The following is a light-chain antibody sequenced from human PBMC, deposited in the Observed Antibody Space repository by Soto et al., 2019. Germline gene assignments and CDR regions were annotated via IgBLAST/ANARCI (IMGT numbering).Light chain of an antibody. Sequence: AILMTQSPSSFSASTGDRVTITCRASQGISSYLAWYQQKPGKAPKLLIYAASTLQSGVPSRFSGSGSGTDFTLTISCLPSEDFATYYCQQYYSYPAYTFGQGTKLEIK. CDR1: QGISSY. V-gene: IGKV1-8*01. CDR3: QQYYSYPAYT. J-gene: IGKJ2*01. CDR2: AAS.